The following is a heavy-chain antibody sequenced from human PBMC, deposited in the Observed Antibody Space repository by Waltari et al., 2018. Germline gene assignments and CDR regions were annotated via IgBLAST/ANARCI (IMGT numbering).Heavy chain of an antibody. V-gene: IGHV4-38-2*02. CDR2: IYHSGST. J-gene: IGHJ4*02. Sequence: QVQLQESGPGLVKPSETLSLTCTVSGYSISSGYYWGWIRQPPGKGLEWIGSIYHSGSTYYNPSLKSRVTISVDTSKNQFSLKLSSVTAADTAVYYCAREYTGRPYYFDYWGQGTLVTVSS. CDR1: GYSISSGYY. CDR3: AREYTGRPYYFDY. D-gene: IGHD2-2*02.